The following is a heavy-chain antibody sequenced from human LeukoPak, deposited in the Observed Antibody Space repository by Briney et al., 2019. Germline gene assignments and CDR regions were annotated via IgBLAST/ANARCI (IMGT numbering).Heavy chain of an antibody. CDR2: IWYDGSNK. D-gene: IGHD3-22*01. Sequence: GRSLRLSCAASGFTFSSYGMHWVRQAPGKGLKWVAVIWYDGSNKYYADSVKGRFTISRDNSKNTLYLQMNSLRAEDTGVYYCAKDYAYYYDSSGYLVPDYWGQGTLVTVSS. J-gene: IGHJ4*02. CDR1: GFTFSSYG. CDR3: AKDYAYYYDSSGYLVPDY. V-gene: IGHV3-33*06.